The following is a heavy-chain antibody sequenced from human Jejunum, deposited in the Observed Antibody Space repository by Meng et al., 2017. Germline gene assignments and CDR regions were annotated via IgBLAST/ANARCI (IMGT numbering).Heavy chain of an antibody. V-gene: IGHV3-7*01. D-gene: IGHD2-15*01. Sequence: GGSLRPSCAASAFTPSRYWMGWVRQAPGKGLEWVASIKADGGGKCYVDSVRGRFTVTRDNVQSSLFLQMNSLRADDTAVYFCARGPASGYGTTWFDYWGQGTLVTVSS. J-gene: IGHJ5*01. CDR3: ARGPASGYGTTWFDY. CDR2: IKADGGGK. CDR1: AFTPSRYW.